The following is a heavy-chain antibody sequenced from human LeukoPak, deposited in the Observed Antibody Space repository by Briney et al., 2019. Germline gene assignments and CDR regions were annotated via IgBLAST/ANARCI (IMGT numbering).Heavy chain of an antibody. V-gene: IGHV3-30*01. CDR1: GFDFNSYA. CDR3: ATLDWCHKYLVACGSSEY. D-gene: IGHD2-21*01. Sequence: GGSLRLSCAASGFDFNSYALHWVRQAPGKGLESLAVISVNGRDKYYANSVKGRFSISRDNSKNTFSLQMNSLRVEDSASYYCATLDWCHKYLVACGSSEYWGQGTLVTVSS. J-gene: IGHJ4*02. CDR2: ISVNGRDK.